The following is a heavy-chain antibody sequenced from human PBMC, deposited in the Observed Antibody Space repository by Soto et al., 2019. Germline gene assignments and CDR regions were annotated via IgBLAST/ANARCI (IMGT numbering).Heavy chain of an antibody. CDR1: GGSISSYY. D-gene: IGHD4-4*01. Sequence: SETLSLTCTVSGGSISSYYWSWIRQPPGKGLEWIGYIYYSGSTNYNPSLKSRVTISVDTSKNQFSLKLSSVTAADTAVYYCARESATVTTWSWFDPWGQGTLVTVSS. CDR2: IYYSGST. V-gene: IGHV4-59*01. CDR3: ARESATVTTWSWFDP. J-gene: IGHJ5*02.